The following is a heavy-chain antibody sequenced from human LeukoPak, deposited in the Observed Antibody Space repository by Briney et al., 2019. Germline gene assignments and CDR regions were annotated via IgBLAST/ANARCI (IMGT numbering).Heavy chain of an antibody. Sequence: GGSLRLSCAASGFTFSSYAMNWVRQGPGKGLEWVSGNTYYADSVKGRFTISRDNSKNTLYLQMNSLRAGDTAVYYCAKVGQPWSIWDYFDYWGQGTLVTVSS. CDR1: GFTFSSYA. J-gene: IGHJ4*02. CDR2: NT. CDR3: AKVGQPWSIWDYFDY. D-gene: IGHD3-16*01. V-gene: IGHV3-23*01.